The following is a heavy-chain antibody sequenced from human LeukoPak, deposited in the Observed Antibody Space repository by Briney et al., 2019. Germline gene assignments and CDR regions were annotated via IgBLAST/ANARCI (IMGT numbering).Heavy chain of an antibody. CDR1: GFAFSSFA. D-gene: IGHD5-12*01. CDR2: ISSDGRTT. V-gene: IGHV3-23*01. Sequence: GGSLRLSCAASGFAFSSFALAWVRQAPGKGLEWVSIISSDGRTTHYADSVRGRFTISRDNSKNTLNLQMNSLRAEDSALYYCAKALGYSASDSKYRTFGHWGQGTLVTVSS. CDR3: AKALGYSASDSKYRTFGH. J-gene: IGHJ4*02.